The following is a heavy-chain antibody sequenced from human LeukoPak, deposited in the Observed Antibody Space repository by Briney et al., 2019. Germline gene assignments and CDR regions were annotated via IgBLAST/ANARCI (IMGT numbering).Heavy chain of an antibody. CDR1: GFTFSMHA. CDR3: AKEGRTLPFDY. V-gene: IGHV3-23*01. D-gene: IGHD1-14*01. CDR2: ISGSSDII. Sequence: GGSLRLSCAASGFTFSMHAMSWVRQAPGKGLECVSTISGSSDIIYYADSVKGRFTISRDNSKNTLYLHMNSLRAEDTATYYCAKEGRTLPFDYWGQGTLVTVSS. J-gene: IGHJ4*02.